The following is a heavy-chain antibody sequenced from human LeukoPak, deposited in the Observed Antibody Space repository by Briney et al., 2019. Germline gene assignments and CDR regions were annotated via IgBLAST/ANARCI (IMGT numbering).Heavy chain of an antibody. Sequence: SVKVSCKASGGTFSSYAISWVRQAPGQGLEWMGGIIPIFGTTNYAQKFQGRVTITADESTSTAYMELSSLRSEDTAVYYCARGGDIVVVPAAERGWFDPWGQGTLVTVSS. CDR2: IIPIFGTT. CDR1: GGTFSSYA. V-gene: IGHV1-69*13. D-gene: IGHD2-2*01. CDR3: ARGGDIVVVPAAERGWFDP. J-gene: IGHJ5*02.